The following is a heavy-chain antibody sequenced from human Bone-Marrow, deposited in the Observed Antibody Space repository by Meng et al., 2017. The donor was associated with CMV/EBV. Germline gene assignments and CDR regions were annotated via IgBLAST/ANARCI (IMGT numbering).Heavy chain of an antibody. CDR2: INWNGGST. CDR3: ARVGGVPYISGYFYYYGMDV. CDR1: GFTFDDYG. J-gene: IGHJ6*02. Sequence: LSLTCAASGFTFDDYGMSWVRQAPGKGLEWVSGINWNGGSTGYADSVKGRFTISRDNAKNSLYLQMNSLRAEDTALYYCARVGGVPYISGYFYYYGMDVWGQGNTVTVSS. V-gene: IGHV3-20*04. D-gene: IGHD3-3*01.